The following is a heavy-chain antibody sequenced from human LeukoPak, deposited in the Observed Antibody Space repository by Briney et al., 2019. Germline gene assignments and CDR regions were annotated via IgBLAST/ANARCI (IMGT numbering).Heavy chain of an antibody. Sequence: SETLSLTCTVSGGSISSHYWSWIRQPPGKGLEWIGYIYYSGSTNYNPSLKSRVTISVDTSKNQFSLKLSSVTAADTAVYYCARGPVLLWFRELLSKTDYTGQGSLVTVSS. CDR2: IYYSGST. CDR3: ARGPVLLWFRELLSKTDY. CDR1: GGSISSHY. J-gene: IGHJ4*02. D-gene: IGHD3-10*01. V-gene: IGHV4-59*11.